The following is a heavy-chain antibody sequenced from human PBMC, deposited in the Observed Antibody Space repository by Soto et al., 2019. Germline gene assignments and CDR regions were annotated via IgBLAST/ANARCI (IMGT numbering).Heavy chain of an antibody. Sequence: ESGGGLLQPGRSLRLSCAASGFTFGSYAMSWVRQAPGKGLEWVSAISGRGGSTFYTDSVRGRFTISRDNSKNMLYLQMNSLRAEDTAVYYCAKVGLAMADPYYFDYWGQGTLVTVSS. V-gene: IGHV3-23*01. J-gene: IGHJ4*02. CDR2: ISGRGGST. D-gene: IGHD6-19*01. CDR3: AKVGLAMADPYYFDY. CDR1: GFTFGSYA.